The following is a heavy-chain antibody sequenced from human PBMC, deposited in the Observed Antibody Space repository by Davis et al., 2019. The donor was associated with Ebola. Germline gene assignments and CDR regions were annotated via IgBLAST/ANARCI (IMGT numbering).Heavy chain of an antibody. D-gene: IGHD6-19*01. CDR1: GYSFTSYW. V-gene: IGHV5-51*01. J-gene: IGHJ3*02. CDR2: IYPGDSDT. Sequence: GESLKISCKGSGYSFTSYWIGWVRQMPGKGLEWMGTIYPGDSDTRYSPSFQGQVTISADKSISTAYLQWSSLKASDTAMYYCARAIAVAIDAFDIWGQGTMVTVSS. CDR3: ARAIAVAIDAFDI.